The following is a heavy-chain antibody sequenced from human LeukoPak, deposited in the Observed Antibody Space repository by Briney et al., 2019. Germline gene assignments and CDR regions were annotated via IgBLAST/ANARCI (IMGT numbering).Heavy chain of an antibody. CDR3: AKDNSYGYLDYFDY. CDR1: GFTFDDYA. J-gene: IGHJ4*02. V-gene: IGHV3-9*01. D-gene: IGHD5-18*01. Sequence: GRSLRLSCAASGFTFDDYAMHWVRQAPGKGLEWVSGISWNSGSIGYADSVKGRFTISRDNAKNSLYLRMNSLRAEDTALYYCAKDNSYGYLDYFDYWGQGTLVTVSS. CDR2: ISWNSGSI.